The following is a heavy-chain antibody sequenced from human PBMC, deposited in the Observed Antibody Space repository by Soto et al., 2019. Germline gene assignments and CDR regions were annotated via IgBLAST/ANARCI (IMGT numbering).Heavy chain of an antibody. Sequence: QVQLVESGGGVVQPGRSLRLSCAASGFTFSSYGMHWVRQAPGKGLEWVAVIWYDGSNKYYADSVKGRFTTSRAKSKNTLYLQMNSLSAEDTAVYYCARDCAGYSSGWYQRGGFDYWGQGTLVTVSS. J-gene: IGHJ4*02. CDR3: ARDCAGYSSGWYQRGGFDY. D-gene: IGHD6-19*01. CDR1: GFTFSSYG. CDR2: IWYDGSNK. V-gene: IGHV3-33*01.